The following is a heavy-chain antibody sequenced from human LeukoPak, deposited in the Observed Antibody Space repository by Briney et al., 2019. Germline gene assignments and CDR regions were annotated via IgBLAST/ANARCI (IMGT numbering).Heavy chain of an antibody. J-gene: IGHJ1*01. V-gene: IGHV5-51*01. Sequence: PGESLKISCKGSGYSFTSYWIGWVRQMPGKGLEWMGIIYPGDSDTRYSPSFQGQVTISADKSISTAYLQWSSLKASDSAMYYCARRADCSGGSCYFSAEYFQHWGQGTLVTVSS. CDR3: ARRADCSGGSCYFSAEYFQH. D-gene: IGHD2-15*01. CDR2: IYPGDSDT. CDR1: GYSFTSYW.